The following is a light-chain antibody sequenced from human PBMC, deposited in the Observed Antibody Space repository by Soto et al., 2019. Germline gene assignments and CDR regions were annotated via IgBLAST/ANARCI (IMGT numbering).Light chain of an antibody. J-gene: IGLJ2*01. CDR2: QDS. V-gene: IGLV3-1*01. CDR1: KLGDKY. CDR3: QASDSSTGVV. Sequence: SYELTQPPSVSVSPGQTASITCSGDKLGDKYACWYQQKPGQSPVLVIYQDSKRPSGIPERFSGSNSGNTATLTISGTQAMDEADYYCQASDSSTGVVFGGGTKLTVL.